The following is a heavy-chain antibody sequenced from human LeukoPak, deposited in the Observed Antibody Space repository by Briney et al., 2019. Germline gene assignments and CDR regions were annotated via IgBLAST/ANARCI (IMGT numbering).Heavy chain of an antibody. CDR1: GFTFSSYA. CDR3: ARRGSSGWYY. J-gene: IGHJ4*02. V-gene: IGHV3-66*01. D-gene: IGHD6-19*01. CDR2: IYSGGST. Sequence: GGSLRLSCAASGFTFSSYAMSWVRQAPGKGLEWVSVIYSGGSTYYADSVKGRFTISRDNSKNTLYLQMNGLRAEDTAVYYCARRGSSGWYYWGQGTLVTVSS.